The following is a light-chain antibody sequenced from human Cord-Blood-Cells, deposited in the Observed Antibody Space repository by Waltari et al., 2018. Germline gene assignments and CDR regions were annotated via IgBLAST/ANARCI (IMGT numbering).Light chain of an antibody. Sequence: QSALTQPPSASASPGQSVTISCTGTSSDVGGYNYVSWYQQHPGKAPKLMIYEVSKRPSGFPDRFSGSKSGNTASLTVSGLQADDEADYYCSSYAGSNNFVFGGGTKLTVL. CDR3: SSYAGSNNFV. CDR1: SSDVGGYNY. V-gene: IGLV2-8*01. J-gene: IGLJ2*01. CDR2: EVS.